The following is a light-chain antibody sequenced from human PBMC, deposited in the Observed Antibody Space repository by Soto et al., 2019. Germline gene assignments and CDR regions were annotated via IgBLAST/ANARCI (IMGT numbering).Light chain of an antibody. CDR2: DAS. Sequence: EIVMTQSPATLSVSPGERATLSCRASQSVSSNLAWYQQKPGQAPRLLIYDASNRATGIPARFSGSGSATDFTLTISSLEPEDFAVYYCQQRSNWPITFGQGTRLEIK. J-gene: IGKJ5*01. V-gene: IGKV3-11*01. CDR3: QQRSNWPIT. CDR1: QSVSSN.